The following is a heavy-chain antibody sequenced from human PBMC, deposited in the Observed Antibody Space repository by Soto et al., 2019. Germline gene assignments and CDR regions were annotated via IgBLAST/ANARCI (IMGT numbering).Heavy chain of an antibody. CDR1: GGSISSGGYS. D-gene: IGHD5-18*01. V-gene: IGHV4-30-2*01. CDR2: MYYSVST. J-gene: IGHJ5*02. CDR3: ARGQGGYSYPNWFDP. Sequence: PSETLSLTCAVSGGSISSGGYSWSWIRQPPGKGLEWIGYMYYSVSTYYNPSLKSRVTISVDTSKNQFSLKLSSVTAADTAVYYCARGQGGYSYPNWFDPWGQGTLVTVSS.